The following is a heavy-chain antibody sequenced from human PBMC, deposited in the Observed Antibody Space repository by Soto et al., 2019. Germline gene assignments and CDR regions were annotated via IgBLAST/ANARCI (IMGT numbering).Heavy chain of an antibody. CDR1: GYTFTSYG. CDR3: ARALDQRLGWFDP. D-gene: IGHD1-1*01. V-gene: IGHV1-18*04. J-gene: IGHJ5*02. CDR2: ISAYNGNT. Sequence: ASVKVSCTASGYTFTSYGISWVRQAPGQGLEWMGWISAYNGNTNYAQKLQGRVTMTTDTSTSTAYMELRSLRSDDTAVYYWARALDQRLGWFDPWGQGTLVSVSS.